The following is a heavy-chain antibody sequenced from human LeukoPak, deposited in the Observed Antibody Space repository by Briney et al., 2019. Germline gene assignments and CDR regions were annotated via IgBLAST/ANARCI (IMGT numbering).Heavy chain of an antibody. V-gene: IGHV1-46*01. CDR3: ARERIVVVPAEGDYYGMDV. D-gene: IGHD2-2*01. Sequence: ASVKVSCKASGYTFTSYYMHWVRQAPGQGLEWMGIINPSGGSTSHAQKFQGRVTMTRDTSTSTVYMELSSLRSEDTAVYYCARERIVVVPAEGDYYGMDVWGQGTTVTVSS. CDR1: GYTFTSYY. J-gene: IGHJ6*02. CDR2: INPSGGST.